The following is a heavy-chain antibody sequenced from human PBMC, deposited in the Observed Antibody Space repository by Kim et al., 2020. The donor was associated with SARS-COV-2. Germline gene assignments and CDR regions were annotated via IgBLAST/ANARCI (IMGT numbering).Heavy chain of an antibody. CDR1: GFTFSSYG. V-gene: IGHV3-30*18. Sequence: GGSLRLSCAASGFTFSSYGMHWVRQAPGKGLEWVAVISYDGSNKYYADSVKGRFTISRDNSKNTLYLQMNSLRAEDTAVYYCAKDGGKLLLWFREYDYWGQGTLVTVSS. CDR3: AKDGGKLLLWFREYDY. J-gene: IGHJ4*02. D-gene: IGHD3-10*01. CDR2: ISYDGSNK.